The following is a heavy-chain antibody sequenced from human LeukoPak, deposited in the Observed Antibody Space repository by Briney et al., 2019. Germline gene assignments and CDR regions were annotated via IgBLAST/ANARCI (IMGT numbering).Heavy chain of an antibody. Sequence: GGSLRLSCAASGFTFSSYAMSWVRQAPGKGLEWVSGLTGSGGNTYYADSVKGRFTISRDNSKNTLYLQMNSLRVEDTAVYYCARGSTGGGYWGQGTLVTVSS. CDR1: GFTFSSYA. J-gene: IGHJ4*02. D-gene: IGHD2-15*01. CDR2: LTGSGGNT. CDR3: ARGSTGGGY. V-gene: IGHV3-23*01.